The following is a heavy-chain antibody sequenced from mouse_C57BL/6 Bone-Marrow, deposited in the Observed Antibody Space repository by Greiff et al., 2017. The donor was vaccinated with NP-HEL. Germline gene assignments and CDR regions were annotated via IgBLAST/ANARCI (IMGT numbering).Heavy chain of an antibody. Sequence: QVQLQQPGAELVKPGASVKMSCKASGYTFTSYWITWVKQRPGQGLEWIGDIYPGSGSTNYNEKFKSKATLTVDTSSSTAYMQLSSLTSEDSAVYYCARSHYGSSYEDYFDYWGQGTTLTVSS. D-gene: IGHD1-1*01. V-gene: IGHV1-55*01. J-gene: IGHJ2*01. CDR1: GYTFTSYW. CDR3: ARSHYGSSYEDYFDY. CDR2: IYPGSGST.